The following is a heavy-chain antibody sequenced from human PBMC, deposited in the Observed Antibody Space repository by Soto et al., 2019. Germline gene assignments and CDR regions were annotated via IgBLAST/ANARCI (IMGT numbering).Heavy chain of an antibody. V-gene: IGHV1-46*01. D-gene: IGHD2-15*01. CDR1: GYTFTIYY. CDR2: INPSGGST. Sequence: QVLLVQSGAEVKKPGASVKVSCKASGYTFTIYYIHWVRQAPGQGLAWMGIINPSGGSTSYAQKCPDRVTMTRGTSTSTVYMELSSLRSEDTAVYYCARRTCSGGSCYTNWFDPWGQGTLVTVSS. CDR3: ARRTCSGGSCYTNWFDP. J-gene: IGHJ5*02.